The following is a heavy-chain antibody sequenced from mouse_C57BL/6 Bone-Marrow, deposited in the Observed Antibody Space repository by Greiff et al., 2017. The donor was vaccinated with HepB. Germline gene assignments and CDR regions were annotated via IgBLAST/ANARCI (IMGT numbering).Heavy chain of an antibody. CDR1: GFTFSDYG. Sequence: EVMLVESGGGLVQPGGSLKLSCAASGFTFSDYGMAWVRQAPRKGPEWVAFISNLAYSIYYADTVTGRFTISRENAKNTLYLEMSSLRSEDTAMYYCARLTGNRGAMDYWGQGTSVTVSS. V-gene: IGHV5-15*01. J-gene: IGHJ4*01. CDR2: ISNLAYSI. CDR3: ARLTGNRGAMDY.